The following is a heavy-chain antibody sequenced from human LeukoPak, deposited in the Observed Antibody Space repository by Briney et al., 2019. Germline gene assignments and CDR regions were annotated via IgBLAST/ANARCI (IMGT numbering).Heavy chain of an antibody. Sequence: GGSLRLSCAASGFTFSSYEMNWARQAPGKGLEWVSYITSSGSTIHYADSVKGRFTISRDNAKNSLYLQMNSLRAEDTAVYYCARWGDIPVAGAFDIWGQGTMVTVSS. V-gene: IGHV3-48*03. CDR3: ARWGDIPVAGAFDI. CDR1: GFTFSSYE. CDR2: ITSSGSTI. J-gene: IGHJ3*02. D-gene: IGHD6-19*01.